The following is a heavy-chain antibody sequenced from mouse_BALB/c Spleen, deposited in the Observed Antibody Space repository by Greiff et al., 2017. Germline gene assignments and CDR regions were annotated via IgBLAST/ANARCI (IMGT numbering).Heavy chain of an antibody. J-gene: IGHJ2*01. CDR3: TKYGNYDYFDY. D-gene: IGHD2-10*02. CDR1: GYTFTSYW. V-gene: IGHV1-69*02. Sequence: VQLQQPGAELVRPGASVKLSCKASGYTFTSYWINWVKQRPGQGLEWIGNIYPSDSYTNYNQKFKDKATLTVDKSSSTAYMQLSSPTSEDSAVYYCTKYGNYDYFDYWGQGTTLTVSS. CDR2: IYPSDSYT.